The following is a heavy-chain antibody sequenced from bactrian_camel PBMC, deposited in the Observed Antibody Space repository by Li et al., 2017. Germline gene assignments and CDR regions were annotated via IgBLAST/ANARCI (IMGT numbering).Heavy chain of an antibody. Sequence: VQLVESGGGLVQPGGSLTVSCTISGFTFSTYHMTWVRQAPGKGLEWVSVIGRGGPSYSDSVKGRFSISRDTAKNTVYLQLNSLKTEDMAMYYCAKGGGSWAEYNYWGQGTQVTVS. D-gene: IGHD2*01. CDR1: GFTFSTYH. CDR2: IGRGGP. V-gene: IGHV3S40*01. J-gene: IGHJ4*01. CDR3: AKGGGSWAEYNY.